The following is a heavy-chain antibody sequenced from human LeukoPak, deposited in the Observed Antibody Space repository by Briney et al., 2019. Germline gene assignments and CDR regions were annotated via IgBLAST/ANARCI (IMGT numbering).Heavy chain of an antibody. D-gene: IGHD2-8*01. V-gene: IGHV4-39*07. Sequence: SETLSLTCTVSRGSVSSSTYYWSWVRQPPGKGLQWIASIYYTGSTYYNPSLKSRVTISLDMSKNEFFLTMTSVTAADTAVYFCTAEKNGSPHYWGQGTQVTVSS. CDR1: RGSVSSSTYY. CDR2: IYYTGST. CDR3: TAEKNGSPHY. J-gene: IGHJ4*02.